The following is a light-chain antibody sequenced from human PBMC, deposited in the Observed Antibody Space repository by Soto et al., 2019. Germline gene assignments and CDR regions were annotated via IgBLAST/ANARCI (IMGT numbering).Light chain of an antibody. CDR2: SVS. CDR3: LQHYTYPPT. V-gene: IGKV1-17*03. J-gene: IGKJ4*01. Sequence: DVQMTQSPSALSASVGDTVTVTCRASQAIGNHLAWFQQKPGKVPQRLIFSVSTLQIGAPSRFSGSGSETDFTLTITNLQPEDFASYFCLQHYTYPPTFGGGT. CDR1: QAIGNH.